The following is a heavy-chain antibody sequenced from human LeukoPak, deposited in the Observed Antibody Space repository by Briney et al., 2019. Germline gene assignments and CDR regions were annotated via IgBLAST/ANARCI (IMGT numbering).Heavy chain of an antibody. CDR2: MSGSSSYI. CDR3: ARDRSVMGIFDY. V-gene: IGHV3-21*01. J-gene: IGHJ4*02. CDR1: RFTFTSYS. D-gene: IGHD3-16*01. Sequence: GRSLRLSCAASRFTFTSYSINWVRQAPGKGLEWVSSMSGSSSYISYAESVKGRFPISRENAKTSLYLQMSSLRAEDTAVYYCARDRSVMGIFDYWGQGTLVTVSS.